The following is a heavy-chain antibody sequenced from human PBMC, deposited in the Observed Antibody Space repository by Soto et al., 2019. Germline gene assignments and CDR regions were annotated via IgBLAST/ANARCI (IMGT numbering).Heavy chain of an antibody. D-gene: IGHD4-17*01. J-gene: IGHJ4*02. CDR3: ARAYGDSSPVEY. CDR2: IHYRGNT. CDR1: GGSISSYY. V-gene: IGHV4-59*08. Sequence: SETLSLTCTVSGGSISSYYWTWTRQPPGKGLEWIGYIHYRGNTNYNPSLKSRVTMSVDTSKNQFSLNLTSVTAADTAVYYCARAYGDSSPVEYWGQGTLVTVSS.